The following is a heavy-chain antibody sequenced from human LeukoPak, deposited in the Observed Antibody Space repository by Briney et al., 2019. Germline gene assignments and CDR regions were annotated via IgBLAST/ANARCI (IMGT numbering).Heavy chain of an antibody. CDR3: ARALGYCSSTSCYDGSPHFDY. CDR1: GFTFSSYS. V-gene: IGHV3-21*01. Sequence: PGGSLRLSCAASGFTFSSYSMNWVRQAPGKGLEWVSSISSSSSYIYYADSVKGRFTISRDNAKNSLYLQMNSLRAEDTAVYYCARALGYCSSTSCYDGSPHFDYWGQGTLATVSS. D-gene: IGHD2-2*01. CDR2: ISSSSSYI. J-gene: IGHJ4*02.